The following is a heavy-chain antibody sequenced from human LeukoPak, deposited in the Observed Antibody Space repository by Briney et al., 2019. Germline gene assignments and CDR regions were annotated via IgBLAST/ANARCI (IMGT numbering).Heavy chain of an antibody. V-gene: IGHV3-23*01. Sequence: PAGGSLRLSCAASGFTFSTYAMSWVRQAPGKGLEWVSSISASGTSPYYTDSVKGRFTISRNTSKNTLSLQMNSLRTEDTALYYCAKRATDDSLDIWGRGTMVTVSS. CDR2: ISASGTSP. J-gene: IGHJ3*02. CDR1: GFTFSTYA. CDR3: AKRATDDSLDI. D-gene: IGHD5-12*01.